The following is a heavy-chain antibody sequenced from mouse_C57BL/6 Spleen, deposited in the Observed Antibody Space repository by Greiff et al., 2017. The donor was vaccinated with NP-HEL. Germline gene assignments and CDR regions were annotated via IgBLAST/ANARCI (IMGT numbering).Heavy chain of an antibody. CDR2: INPSNGGT. V-gene: IGHV1-53*01. D-gene: IGHD2-5*01. Sequence: QVQLQQPGTELVKPGASVKLSCTASGYTFTSYWMHWVKQRPGPGLEWIGNINPSNGGTNYNEKFKSKATLTVDKSSSTAYMQLSSLTSEDSAVYYCARSAYYSNPAWFAYWGQGTLVTVAA. CDR3: ARSAYYSNPAWFAY. CDR1: GYTFTSYW. J-gene: IGHJ3*01.